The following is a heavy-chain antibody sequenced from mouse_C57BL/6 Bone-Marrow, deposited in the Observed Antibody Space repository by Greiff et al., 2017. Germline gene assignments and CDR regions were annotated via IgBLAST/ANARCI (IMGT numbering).Heavy chain of an antibody. CDR1: GFTFSNYW. Sequence: EVMLVESGGGLVQPGGSMKLSCVASGFTFSNYWMNWVRQSPETGLEWVAQIRLKSDNYATHYAESVKGRFTISRDDSKSSVYLQMNNLRAEDTGIYYSTEPDSNYFDYWGQGTTLTVSS. D-gene: IGHD2-5*01. CDR2: IRLKSDNYAT. J-gene: IGHJ2*01. CDR3: TEPDSNYFDY. V-gene: IGHV6-3*01.